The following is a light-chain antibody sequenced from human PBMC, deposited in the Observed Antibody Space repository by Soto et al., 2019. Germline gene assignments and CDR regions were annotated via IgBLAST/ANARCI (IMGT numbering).Light chain of an antibody. CDR3: CSYAGAYTYV. CDR1: SSDIGSYNY. CDR2: DVT. Sequence: QSALTQPRSVSGSPGQSVTISCTGTSSDIGSYNYVSWYQQHPDKAPKLIIYDVTERPSGVPHRFSGSKSGNTASLTISGLQAEDEADYYCCSYAGAYTYVSGSGTKVTVL. V-gene: IGLV2-11*01. J-gene: IGLJ1*01.